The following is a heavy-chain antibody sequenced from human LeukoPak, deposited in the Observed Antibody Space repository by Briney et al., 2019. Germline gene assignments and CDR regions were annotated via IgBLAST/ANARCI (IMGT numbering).Heavy chain of an antibody. V-gene: IGHV1-69*05. J-gene: IGHJ6*03. CDR2: IIPIFGTA. CDR3: ARSDYSTSSHMDV. Sequence: ASVKVSCKASGGTFSSYAISWVRQAPGQGLEWMGGIIPIFGTANYAQKIQGRVTITTDESTSTAYMELSSLRSEDTAVYYCARSDYSTSSHMDVWGKGTTVTVSS. CDR1: GGTFSSYA. D-gene: IGHD6-6*01.